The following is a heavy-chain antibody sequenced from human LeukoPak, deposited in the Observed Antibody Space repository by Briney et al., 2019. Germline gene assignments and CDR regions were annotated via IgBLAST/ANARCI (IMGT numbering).Heavy chain of an antibody. J-gene: IGHJ4*02. CDR2: IRYDGSNK. Sequence: QLGGSLRLSCAASGFTFSSYGMHWVRQAPGKGLEWVAFIRYDGSNKYYADSVKGRFTISRDNSKNTLYLQMNSLRAEDTAMYYCAKARAYYCDAWGQGTLVAVSS. CDR3: AKARAYYCDA. V-gene: IGHV3-30*02. CDR1: GFTFSSYG. D-gene: IGHD3-22*01.